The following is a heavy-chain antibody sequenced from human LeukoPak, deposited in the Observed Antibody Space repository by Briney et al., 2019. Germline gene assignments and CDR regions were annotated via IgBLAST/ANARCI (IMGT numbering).Heavy chain of an antibody. J-gene: IGHJ4*02. CDR2: ISGSGGST. CDR3: AKFANGYYGTFFDY. CDR1: GFTFSSYA. Sequence: GGSLRLSCAASGFTFSSYAMSWVRQAPGKGLEWVSTISGSGGSTYYADSVKGRFTISRDNSKNTLYLQMNSLRGDDTAVYYCAKFANGYYGTFFDYWGQGILVAVSS. D-gene: IGHD3-3*01. V-gene: IGHV3-23*01.